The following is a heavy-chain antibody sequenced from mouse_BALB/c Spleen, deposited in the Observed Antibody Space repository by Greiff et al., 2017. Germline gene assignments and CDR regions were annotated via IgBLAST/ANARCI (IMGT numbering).Heavy chain of an antibody. Sequence: EVQVVESGGGLVKPGGSLKLSCAASGFAFSSYDMSWVRQTPEKRLEWVAYISSGGGSTYYPDTVKGRFTISRDNAKNTLYLQMSSLKSEDTAMYYCARDDYDVPPYYYAMDYWGQGTSVTVSS. CDR1: GFAFSSYD. CDR3: ARDDYDVPPYYYAMDY. CDR2: ISSGGGST. V-gene: IGHV5-12-1*01. J-gene: IGHJ4*01. D-gene: IGHD2-4*01.